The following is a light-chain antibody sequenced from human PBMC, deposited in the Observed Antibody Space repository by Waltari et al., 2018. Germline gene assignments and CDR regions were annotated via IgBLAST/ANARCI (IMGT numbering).Light chain of an antibody. CDR2: GVN. CDR1: SSDVGGYKF. J-gene: IGLJ1*01. CDR3: SSYAGSNNLV. V-gene: IGLV2-8*01. Sequence: QSALTQPPSAAGAPGQSVTISCTGTSSDVGGYKFVSWYQQHPGRAPKLMIYGVNQRPSGVPDRFSGSKSGNTASLTVSGLQAEDEADYYCSSYAGSNNLVFGTGTKVTVL.